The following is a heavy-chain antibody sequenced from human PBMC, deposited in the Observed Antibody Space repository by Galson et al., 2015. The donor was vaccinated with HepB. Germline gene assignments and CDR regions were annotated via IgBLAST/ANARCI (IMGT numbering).Heavy chain of an antibody. CDR3: ARDRRTPHAFEI. J-gene: IGHJ3*02. CDR2: IWDDGSNK. Sequence: SLRLSCAASGFTFSSYGMHWVRQAPGKGLEWVAVIWDDGSNKYYADYVKGRFTISRDNSRNTLYLQMNSLRAEDTAVYYCARDRRTPHAFEIWGQLTMVTVSS. V-gene: IGHV3-33*01. CDR1: GFTFSSYG.